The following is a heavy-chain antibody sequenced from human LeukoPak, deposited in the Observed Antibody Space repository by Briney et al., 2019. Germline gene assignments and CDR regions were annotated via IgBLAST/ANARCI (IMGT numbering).Heavy chain of an antibody. V-gene: IGHV3-21*01. J-gene: IGHJ4*02. CDR2: ISSSSSYI. CDR3: ARDHDSSGYYDY. D-gene: IGHD3-22*01. CDR1: GFTFSSYS. Sequence: GGSLRLSCAASGFTFSSYSMNWVRQAPGKGLEWVSSISSSSSYIYYADSVKGRFTISRGNAKNSLYLQMNSLRAEDTAVYYCARDHDSSGYYDYWGQGTLVTVSS.